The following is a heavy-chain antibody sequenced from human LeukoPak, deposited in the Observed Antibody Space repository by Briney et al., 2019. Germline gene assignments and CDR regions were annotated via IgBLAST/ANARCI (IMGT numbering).Heavy chain of an antibody. V-gene: IGHV4-61*08. J-gene: IGHJ4*02. CDR2: IYYSGST. D-gene: IGHD1-14*01. CDR3: ASRAPNKPGYFDY. Sequence: PSETLSLTCTVSGGSISSGGYYWSWIRQHPGKGLEWIGYIYYSGSTNYNPSLKSRVTISVDTSKNQFSLKLSSVTAADTAVYYCASRAPNKPGYFDYWGQGTLVTVSS. CDR1: GGSISSGGYY.